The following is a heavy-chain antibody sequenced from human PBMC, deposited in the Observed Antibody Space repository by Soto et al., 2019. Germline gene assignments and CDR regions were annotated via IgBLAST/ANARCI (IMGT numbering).Heavy chain of an antibody. CDR2: IIPIFGTA. V-gene: IGHV1-69*13. Sequence: GASVKVSCKASGGTFSSYAISWVRQAPGQGLEWMGGIIPIFGTANYAQKFQGRVTITADESTSTAYMEPSSLRSEDTAVYYCARARDIVVVVAATPVGMDVWGQGTTVTVSS. CDR3: ARARDIVVVVAATPVGMDV. J-gene: IGHJ6*02. D-gene: IGHD2-15*01. CDR1: GGTFSSYA.